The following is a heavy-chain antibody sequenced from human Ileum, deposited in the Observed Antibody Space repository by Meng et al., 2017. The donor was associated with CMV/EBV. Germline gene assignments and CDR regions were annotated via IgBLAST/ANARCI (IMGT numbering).Heavy chain of an antibody. CDR1: GGTFSSYT. CDR3: ARERGDCSSTSCYKDGDDY. CDR2: IIPILGIA. Sequence: SVKVSCKASGGTFSSYTISWVRQAPGQGLEWMGRIIPILGIANYAQKFQGRVTITADKSTSTAYMELSSLRSEDTAVYYCARERGDCSSTSCYKDGDDYWGQGTRVTVSS. J-gene: IGHJ4*01. D-gene: IGHD2-2*02. V-gene: IGHV1-69*04.